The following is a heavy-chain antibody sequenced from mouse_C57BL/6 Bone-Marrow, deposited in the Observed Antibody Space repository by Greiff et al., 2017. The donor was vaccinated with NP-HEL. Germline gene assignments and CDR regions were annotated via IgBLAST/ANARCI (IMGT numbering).Heavy chain of an antibody. V-gene: IGHV2-2*01. CDR3: ARNGGYYYFDY. J-gene: IGHJ2*01. Sequence: QVQLKESGPGLVQPSQSLSITCTVSGFSLTSYGVHWVRQSPGKGLEWLGVIWIGGSTDYNAAFISRLSISKDNSKSQVFFKMNSLQADDTAIYYCARNGGYYYFDYWGQGTTLTVSS. D-gene: IGHD2-3*01. CDR1: GFSLTSYG. CDR2: IWIGGST.